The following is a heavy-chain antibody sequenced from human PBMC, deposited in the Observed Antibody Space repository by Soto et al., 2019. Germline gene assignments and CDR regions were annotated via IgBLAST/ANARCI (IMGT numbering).Heavy chain of an antibody. CDR2: ISYDGIQK. Sequence: QVQLVESGGGVVEPGTSLRLSCADSGFAFSTYGMHWVRQAPGKGLEWVAVISYDGIQKYYADSVKGRFTISRANSKNTLYLQRNSLRPEDTAVYYCAKDRRYLDWLASLESWAQGTLVTVSS. V-gene: IGHV3-30*18. J-gene: IGHJ4*02. CDR3: AKDRRYLDWLASLES. D-gene: IGHD3-9*01. CDR1: GFAFSTYG.